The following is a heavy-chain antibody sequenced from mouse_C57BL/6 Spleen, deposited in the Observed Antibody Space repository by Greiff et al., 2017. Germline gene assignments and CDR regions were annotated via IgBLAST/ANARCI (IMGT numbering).Heavy chain of an antibody. CDR2: IWSGGST. Sequence: VQVVESGPGLVQPSQSLSITCTVSGFSLTSYGVHWVRQSPGKGLEWLGVIWSGGSTDYNAAFISRLSISKDNSKSQVFFKMNSLQADDTAIYYCATDSPFAYWGQGTLVTVSA. V-gene: IGHV2-2*01. CDR3: ATDSPFAY. D-gene: IGHD2-4*01. CDR1: GFSLTSYG. J-gene: IGHJ3*01.